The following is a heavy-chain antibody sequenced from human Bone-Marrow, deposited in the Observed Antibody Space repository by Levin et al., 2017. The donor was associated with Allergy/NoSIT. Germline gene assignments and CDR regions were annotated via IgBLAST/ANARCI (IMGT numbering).Heavy chain of an antibody. Sequence: GGSLRLSCAASGFTFDDYAMHWVRQAPGKGLEWVSGISWNSGGIGYADSVKGRFTVSRDNAKNSLYLQMNSLRADDTAWYYCAKLYSSGWYTSVIDYWGQGTLVTVSS. J-gene: IGHJ4*02. CDR2: ISWNSGGI. CDR3: AKLYSSGWYTSVIDY. CDR1: GFTFDDYA. V-gene: IGHV3-9*01. D-gene: IGHD6-19*01.